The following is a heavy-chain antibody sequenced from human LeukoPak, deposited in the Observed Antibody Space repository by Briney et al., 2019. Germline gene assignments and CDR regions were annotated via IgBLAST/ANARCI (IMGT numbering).Heavy chain of an antibody. CDR1: GYTFTTNA. Sequence: GASVKVSYKAAGYTFTTNAMNWVRQAPGQGLEWMGWINTNTGNPTYAQGFTGRFVFSLDTSVSTAYLQISSLKAEDTAVYYCARFGVQDFWSGNPSGVDPWGQGTLVTVSS. CDR2: INTNTGNP. V-gene: IGHV7-4-1*02. J-gene: IGHJ5*02. D-gene: IGHD3-3*01. CDR3: ARFGVQDFWSGNPSGVDP.